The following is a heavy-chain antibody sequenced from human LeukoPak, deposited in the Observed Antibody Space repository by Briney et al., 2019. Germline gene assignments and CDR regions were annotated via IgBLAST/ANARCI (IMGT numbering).Heavy chain of an antibody. CDR1: GFNFDDYG. Sequence: GGSLRLSCAASGFNFDDYGMTWVRQIPGKGLEWVAGVNSNGRSAGYAASVRGRFTISRDNAKNSLHLEIGSLRLEDTAFYYCTRGYSTRHFPFDSWGQGTLVTVSS. V-gene: IGHV3-20*04. CDR2: VNSNGRSA. CDR3: TRGYSTRHFPFDS. D-gene: IGHD6-13*01. J-gene: IGHJ4*02.